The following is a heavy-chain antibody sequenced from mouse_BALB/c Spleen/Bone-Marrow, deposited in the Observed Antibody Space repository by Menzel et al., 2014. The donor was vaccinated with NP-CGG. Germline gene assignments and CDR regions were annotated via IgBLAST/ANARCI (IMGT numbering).Heavy chain of an antibody. D-gene: IGHD1-1*01. CDR3: ARQGDYGSSWFAY. J-gene: IGHJ3*01. Sequence: EVQLQQSGGGLVQPGESLKLSCESTEYEFPSHVMSWVRKTPEKRLELVAAINSDGGSTFYPDTMERRFIISRDNTKXTLYLQMSSLRSEDTALYYCARQGDYGSSWFAYWGQGTLVTVSA. V-gene: IGHV5-2*01. CDR2: INSDGGST. CDR1: EYEFPSHV.